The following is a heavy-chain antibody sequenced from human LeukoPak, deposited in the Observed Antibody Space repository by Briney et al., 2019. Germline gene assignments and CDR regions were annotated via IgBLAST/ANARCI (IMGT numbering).Heavy chain of an antibody. CDR3: ASLYASLDY. D-gene: IGHD2-8*01. CDR2: ISSSSSYI. V-gene: IGHV3-21*01. J-gene: IGHJ4*02. Sequence: LEWVSSISSSSSYIYYADSVKGRFTISRDNAKNSLYLQMNSLRAGDTAVYYCASLYASLDYWGQGTLVTVSS.